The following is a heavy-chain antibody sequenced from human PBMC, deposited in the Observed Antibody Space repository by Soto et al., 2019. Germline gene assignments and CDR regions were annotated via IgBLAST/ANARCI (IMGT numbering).Heavy chain of an antibody. Sequence: GGSLRLSCAASGFTFSTYTMTWVRQAPGKGLEWVSSVGGSGDGTYYADSVKGRFTISRDNSKNTLYLQMNSLRAEDTAIYYCAKDREVTLVRISLARWGQGTKVTVS. V-gene: IGHV3-23*01. CDR1: GFTFSTYT. CDR3: AKDREVTLVRISLAR. D-gene: IGHD3-10*01. CDR2: VGGSGDGT. J-gene: IGHJ4*02.